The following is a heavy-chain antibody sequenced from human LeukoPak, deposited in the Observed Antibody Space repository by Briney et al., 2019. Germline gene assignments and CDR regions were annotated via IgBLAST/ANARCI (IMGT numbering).Heavy chain of an antibody. CDR1: GFTFSDYY. V-gene: IGHV3-11*04. J-gene: IGHJ6*03. D-gene: IGHD2-2*01. CDR3: ARLVDGYYMDV. Sequence: GGSLRLSCAASGFTFSDYYMSWIRQAPGKGLEWVSYITSSGSTIYYAESVKGRFTISRDNAKNSLYLQMNSLRAEDTAVYYCARLVDGYYMDVWGKGTTVTVSS. CDR2: ITSSGSTI.